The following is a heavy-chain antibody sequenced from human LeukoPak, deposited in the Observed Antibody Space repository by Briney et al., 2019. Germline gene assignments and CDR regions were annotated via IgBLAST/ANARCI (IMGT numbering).Heavy chain of an antibody. CDR2: INNDGGST. CDR1: GFTFDDYG. J-gene: IGHJ4*02. V-gene: IGHV3-74*01. D-gene: IGHD1-1*01. CDR3: AREMDATGTTSLFDY. Sequence: GGSLRLSCAASGFTFDDYGMSWVRQAPGKGLVWVSRINNDGGSTIYADSVKGRFSISRDNVQKRLFLQMNSLRAEDTAVYYCAREMDATGTTSLFDYWGQGTLVTVSS.